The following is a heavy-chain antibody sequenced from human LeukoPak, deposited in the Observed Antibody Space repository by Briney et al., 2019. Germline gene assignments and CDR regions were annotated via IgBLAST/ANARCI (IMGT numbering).Heavy chain of an antibody. V-gene: IGHV3-9*03. CDR3: AKDIGIAAAGHFDY. CDR2: ISWNSGSI. CDR1: GFTFDDYA. J-gene: IGHJ4*02. D-gene: IGHD6-13*01. Sequence: PGRSLRLSCAASGFTFDDYAMHWVRQAPGKGLEGSPGISWNSGSIGYADSVKGRFTISRDNAKNSLYLQMNSPRAEDMALYYCAKDIGIAAAGHFDYWGQGTLVTVSS.